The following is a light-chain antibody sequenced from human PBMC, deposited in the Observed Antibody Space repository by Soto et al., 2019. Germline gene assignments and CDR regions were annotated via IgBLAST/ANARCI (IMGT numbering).Light chain of an antibody. CDR1: SSDVGNYNY. J-gene: IGLJ2*01. CDR2: AVN. V-gene: IGLV2-8*01. CDR3: TSYAAGKNVV. Sequence: QSALTQPTSASGSPGQSVTISCTGTSSDVGNYNYVSWDQQYPGKAPQLMIYAVNKRPSGVPDRFSGSKSGNTASLTVSGLQAEDEADYYCTSYAAGKNVVFGGGTKLTVL.